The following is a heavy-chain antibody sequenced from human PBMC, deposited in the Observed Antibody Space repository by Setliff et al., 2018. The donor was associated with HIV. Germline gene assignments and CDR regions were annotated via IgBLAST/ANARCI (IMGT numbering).Heavy chain of an antibody. CDR1: GDSISSGSYY. CDR2: IHTTGST. CDR3: AKRTFGSGRFDP. D-gene: IGHD3-16*01. V-gene: IGHV4-61*09. J-gene: IGHJ5*02. Sequence: SETLSLTCSVSGDSISSGSYYWSWIRLPAGKGLEWIGQIHTTGSTNYNPSLKSRVTISIDTSKNQFSLKLNSVTATDTAVYYCAKRTFGSGRFDPWGQGSLVTVSS.